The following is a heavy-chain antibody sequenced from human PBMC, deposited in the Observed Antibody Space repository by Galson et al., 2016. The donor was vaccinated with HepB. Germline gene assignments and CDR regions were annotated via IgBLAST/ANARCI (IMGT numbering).Heavy chain of an antibody. Sequence: SLRLSCAASKFTFSNFAMSWVRQAPGKGLEWVSAISGSGGSTYYADSVKGRSTISRDNSKNMLYLQMNSLRVEDTAIYYCAKDSYYDILTGPTYYYYGMDVWGQGTTVTVSS. D-gene: IGHD3-9*01. CDR3: AKDSYYDILTGPTYYYYGMDV. CDR1: KFTFSNFA. V-gene: IGHV3-23*01. CDR2: ISGSGGST. J-gene: IGHJ6*02.